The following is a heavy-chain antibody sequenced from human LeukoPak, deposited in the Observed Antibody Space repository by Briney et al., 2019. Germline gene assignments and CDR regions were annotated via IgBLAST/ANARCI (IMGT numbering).Heavy chain of an antibody. D-gene: IGHD3-10*01. CDR3: ARDPAFGIDY. CDR1: GFTFSTYS. Sequence: PGGSLRLSCAASGFTFSTYSMNWVRHAPGKGLEWVSYISSSDSPIDYTDSVKGRFTISRDNAKNSLYLQMNSLRVEDAAVYYCARDPAFGIDYWGQGTLVTVSS. V-gene: IGHV3-48*01. CDR2: ISSSDSPI. J-gene: IGHJ4*02.